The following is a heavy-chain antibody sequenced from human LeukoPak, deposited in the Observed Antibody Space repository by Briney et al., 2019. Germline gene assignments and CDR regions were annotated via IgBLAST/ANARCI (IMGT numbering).Heavy chain of an antibody. Sequence: SVTVSYKPSVGTFSNYAISWVRQAPGQGREGVGGIIPIFGTANYAQKFQGRVTITTDESTSTAYMELSSLRSEDTAVYYCASGGYGDYYFDYWGQGTLVTVSS. CDR1: VGTFSNYA. CDR2: IIPIFGTA. CDR3: ASGGYGDYYFDY. V-gene: IGHV1-69*05. D-gene: IGHD4-17*01. J-gene: IGHJ4*02.